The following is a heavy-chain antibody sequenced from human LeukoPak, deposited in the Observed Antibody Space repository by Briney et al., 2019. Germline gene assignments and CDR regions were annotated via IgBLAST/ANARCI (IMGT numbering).Heavy chain of an antibody. CDR2: INPDGTII. V-gene: IGHV3-74*01. CDR1: RFTYTNDW. J-gene: IGHJ5*02. Sequence: GGSLRLSPVASRFTYTNDWMHWFRHVSGKGPVWVSRINPDGTIIDYADFVKGRFTISRDNAKNLLYLQMKGLRADDTALYYCAKDLSWNTADRWGQGTLVTVSS. D-gene: IGHD1/OR15-1a*01. CDR3: AKDLSWNTADR.